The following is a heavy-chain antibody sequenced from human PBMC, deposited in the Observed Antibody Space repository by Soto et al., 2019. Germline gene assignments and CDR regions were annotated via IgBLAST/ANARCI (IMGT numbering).Heavy chain of an antibody. CDR3: ATYSSPFDY. CDR1: EFSFISYA. Sequence: GGSLRLSCAASEFSFISYALNWVRQAPGKGLEWVSAISATGTTTYYADSVKGRFTISRDNSKRTLFLQMDSLSPEDTAVYYCATYSSPFDYWGQGTLVTVSS. CDR2: ISATGTTT. V-gene: IGHV3-23*01. J-gene: IGHJ4*02. D-gene: IGHD6-13*01.